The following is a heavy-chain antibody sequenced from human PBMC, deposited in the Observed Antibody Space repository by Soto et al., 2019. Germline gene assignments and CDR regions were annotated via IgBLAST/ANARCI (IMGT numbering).Heavy chain of an antibody. V-gene: IGHV3-23*01. D-gene: IGHD2-8*01. J-gene: IGHJ5*02. CDR2: ISASGRTT. CDR1: GFTFSDYD. CDR3: AIDRRGVIDP. Sequence: EVQLLGSGGGLVQPGGSLRLSCAASGFTFSDYDMRWVRQAPGKGLEWVSAISASGRTTYSADSVKGRFTISRDSSKGTLYLQMNSLRVEEKALFYCAIDRRGVIDPWGQGIPVTVSS.